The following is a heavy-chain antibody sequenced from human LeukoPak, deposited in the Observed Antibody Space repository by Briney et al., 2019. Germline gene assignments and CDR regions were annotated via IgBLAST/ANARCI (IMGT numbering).Heavy chain of an antibody. D-gene: IGHD6-6*01. Sequence: GGSLRLSCAASRFTFSSYCMHWLRQAPGKGLVLVSRINSDGSSTSYADSVKGRFTISRDNAKNTLYLQMNSLRAEDTAVYFCARGDRASSSIYYFYMDVWGKGTTVTVSS. CDR3: ARGDRASSSIYYFYMDV. CDR2: INSDGSST. CDR1: RFTFSSYC. V-gene: IGHV3-74*01. J-gene: IGHJ6*03.